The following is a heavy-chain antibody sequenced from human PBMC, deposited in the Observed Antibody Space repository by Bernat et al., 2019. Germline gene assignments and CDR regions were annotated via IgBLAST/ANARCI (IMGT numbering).Heavy chain of an antibody. J-gene: IGHJ4*02. D-gene: IGHD3-10*02. CDR2: INPNSGGT. CDR1: GYTFTGYY. CDR3: ARGGEGTTMVGEFDY. V-gene: IGHV1-2*04. Sequence: QVQLVQSGAEVKKPGASVKVSCKASGYTFTGYYMHWVRQAPGQGLEWMGWINPNSGGTNYAQKFQGWVTMTRDTSISTAYMELSRLRSDDTAVYYCARGGEGTTMVGEFDYWGQGTLVTVSS.